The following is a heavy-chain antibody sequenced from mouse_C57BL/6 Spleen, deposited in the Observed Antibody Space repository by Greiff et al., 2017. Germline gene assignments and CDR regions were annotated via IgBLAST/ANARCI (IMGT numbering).Heavy chain of an antibody. D-gene: IGHD4-1*01. J-gene: IGHJ2*01. V-gene: IGHV10-1*01. CDR2: IRSKSNNYAT. CDR1: GFSFNTYA. Sequence: VQLKESGGGLVQPKGSLKLSCAASGFSFNTYAMNWVRQAPGKGLEWVARIRSKSNNYATYYADSVKDRFTISRDDSESMLYLQMNNLKTEDTAMYYCVRQRLGQFDYWGQGTTLTVSS. CDR3: VRQRLGQFDY.